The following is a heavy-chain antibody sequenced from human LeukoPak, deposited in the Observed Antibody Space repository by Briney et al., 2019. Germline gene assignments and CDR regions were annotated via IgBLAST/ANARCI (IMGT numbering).Heavy chain of an antibody. CDR2: IDTSGST. Sequence: SETLSLTCTVSGDSISSGTYYWSWIRQPAGKGLEWIGRIDTSGSTDYNPSLKSRVTISVDTSKNQFSLKLSSVTAADTAVYYCAREAGESVPAAKRGVYYYYYMDVWGTGTTATVSS. CDR3: AREAGESVPAAKRGVYYYYYMDV. J-gene: IGHJ6*03. D-gene: IGHD2-2*01. V-gene: IGHV4-61*02. CDR1: GDSISSGTYY.